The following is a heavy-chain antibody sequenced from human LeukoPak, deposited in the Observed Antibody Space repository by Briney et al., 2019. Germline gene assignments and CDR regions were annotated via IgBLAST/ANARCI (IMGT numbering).Heavy chain of an antibody. J-gene: IGHJ5*02. V-gene: IGHV3-30*02. CDR3: AKDLVVAATPDWFDP. CDR2: IRYDGSNK. Sequence: GGSLRLSCAASGFTFSNAWMSWVRQAPGKGLEWVAFIRYDGSNKYYADSVKGRFTISRDNSKNTLYLQMNSLRAEDTAVYYCAKDLVVAATPDWFDPWGQGTLVTVSS. CDR1: GFTFSNAW. D-gene: IGHD2-15*01.